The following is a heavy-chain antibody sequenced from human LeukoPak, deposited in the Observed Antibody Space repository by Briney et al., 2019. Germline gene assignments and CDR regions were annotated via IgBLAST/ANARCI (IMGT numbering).Heavy chain of an antibody. CDR1: GFTSRAYA. Sequence: GGSLRLSCAASGFTSRAYAMHWVRQAPGKGLEWVAIISSDGSNMYDADSVKGRFTISRDNSKNTLYLQMNSLTTEDTAVYYCARDRDYDDSSGLDYWGQGTLVTVSS. V-gene: IGHV3-30*04. D-gene: IGHD3-22*01. CDR3: ARDRDYDDSSGLDY. J-gene: IGHJ4*02. CDR2: ISSDGSNM.